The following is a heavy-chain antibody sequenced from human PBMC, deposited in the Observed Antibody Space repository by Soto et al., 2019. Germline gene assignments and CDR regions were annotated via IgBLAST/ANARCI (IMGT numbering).Heavy chain of an antibody. V-gene: IGHV1-46*01. CDR1: GDTFTDYY. CDR2: VNPSGGHT. Sequence: QVQLVQSGAEVKKPGASVKVSCKASGDTFTDYYIHWVRQAPGQGLEWMGTVNPSGGHTTYAQHLLGTKTXTGAXSXSAPDMEVTSRTAEYSAGYYCVVVGHVVVVTAALDDGGQGTLVTVSS. J-gene: IGHJ4*02. D-gene: IGHD2-21*02. CDR3: VVVGHVVVVTAALDD.